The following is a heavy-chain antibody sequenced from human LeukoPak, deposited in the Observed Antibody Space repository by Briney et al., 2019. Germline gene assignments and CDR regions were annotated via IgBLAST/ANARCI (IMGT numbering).Heavy chain of an antibody. CDR2: MNPNSGNT. J-gene: IGHJ6*02. Sequence: ASVKVSCKASGYTFTSYDINWVRQATGQGLEWMGWMNPNSGNTGYAQKFQGRVTMTRNTSISTAYMELSSLRFEDTAVYYCARRPHYDFWSGYYPWDYYYYYGMDVWGQGTTVTVSS. CDR1: GYTFTSYD. CDR3: ARRPHYDFWSGYYPWDYYYYYGMDV. D-gene: IGHD3-3*01. V-gene: IGHV1-8*01.